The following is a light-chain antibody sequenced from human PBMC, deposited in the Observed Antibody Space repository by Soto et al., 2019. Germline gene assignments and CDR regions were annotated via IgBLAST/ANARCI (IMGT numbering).Light chain of an antibody. CDR2: DVS. CDR1: SSDVGGYNY. V-gene: IGLV2-14*01. CDR3: SSYTSSSFYV. Sequence: QSALTQPASVSGSPGQSITISCTGTSSDVGGYNYVSWYQQHPGKAPKVMIYDVSNRPSGVSNRFSGSKSGNTASLTISGLQAEDEADYYCSSYTSSSFYVFGTGTKVTVL. J-gene: IGLJ1*01.